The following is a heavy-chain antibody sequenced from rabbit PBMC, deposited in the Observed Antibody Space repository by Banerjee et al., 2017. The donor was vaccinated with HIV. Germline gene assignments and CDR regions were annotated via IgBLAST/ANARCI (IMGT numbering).Heavy chain of an antibody. CDR2: IYSGGSGTT. Sequence: QSLEESGGGLVKPEGSLTLTCKASGIDFSSYYYMCWVRQAPGKGLEWIACIYSGGSGTTYYASWARGRFTISKTSSTTVTLQMTSLTAADTATYFCARNHYGWDLWGPGTLVTVS. CDR1: GIDFSSYYY. CDR3: ARNHYGWDL. J-gene: IGHJ4*01. V-gene: IGHV1S40*01. D-gene: IGHD6-1*01.